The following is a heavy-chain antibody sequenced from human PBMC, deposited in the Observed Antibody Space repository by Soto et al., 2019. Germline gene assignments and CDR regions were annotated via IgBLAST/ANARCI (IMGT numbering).Heavy chain of an antibody. J-gene: IGHJ6*02. Sequence: TSETLSLTCTVSGGSISSSSYYWGWIRQPPGKGLEWIGSIYYSGSTYYNPSLKSRVTISVDTSKNQFSLKLSSVTAADTAVYYCATDSSGRYYYYGMDVWGQGTTVTVSS. CDR1: GGSISSSSYY. CDR3: ATDSSGRYYYYGMDV. V-gene: IGHV4-39*01. CDR2: IYYSGST. D-gene: IGHD6-19*01.